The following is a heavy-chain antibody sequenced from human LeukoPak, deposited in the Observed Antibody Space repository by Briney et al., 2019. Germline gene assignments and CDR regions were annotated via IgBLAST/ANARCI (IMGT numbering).Heavy chain of an antibody. Sequence: SETLSLTCAVSGGSIGSGDYYWSWIRQPPGKGLEWIGYIYYSGSTYYNPSLKSRVTISVDTSKNQFSLRLSSVTAADTAVYYCAREVSTNPHFDYWGQGTLVTVSS. J-gene: IGHJ4*02. D-gene: IGHD5/OR15-5a*01. V-gene: IGHV4-30-4*02. CDR1: GGSIGSGDYY. CDR2: IYYSGST. CDR3: AREVSTNPHFDY.